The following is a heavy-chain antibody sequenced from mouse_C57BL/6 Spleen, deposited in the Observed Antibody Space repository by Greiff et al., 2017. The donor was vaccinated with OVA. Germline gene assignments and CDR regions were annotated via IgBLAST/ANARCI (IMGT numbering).Heavy chain of an antibody. CDR3: ARGGLYYFDY. CDR1: GFTFSDYY. CDR2: INYDGSST. J-gene: IGHJ2*01. V-gene: IGHV5-16*01. Sequence: EVMLVESEGGLVQPGSSMNLSCTASGFTFSDYYMAWVRQVPEKGLEWVANINYDGSSTYYLDSLKSRFIISRDNAKNILYLQMSSLKSEDTATYYCARGGLYYFDYWGQGTTLTVSS. D-gene: IGHD3-3*01.